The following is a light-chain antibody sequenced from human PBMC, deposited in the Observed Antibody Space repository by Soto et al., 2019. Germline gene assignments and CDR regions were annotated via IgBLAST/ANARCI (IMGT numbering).Light chain of an antibody. CDR2: GAS. CDR1: QSVSSSY. J-gene: IGKJ2*01. CDR3: QPYGSSPPYT. V-gene: IGKV3-20*01. Sequence: EIVLTQSPGTLSLSPGERATLSCRDSQSVSSSYLAWYQQKPGQAPRLLIYGASSRATGIPDRFSGSGSGTDFTLTISRPEPEDFAVYYCQPYGSSPPYTFGQGTKLEIK.